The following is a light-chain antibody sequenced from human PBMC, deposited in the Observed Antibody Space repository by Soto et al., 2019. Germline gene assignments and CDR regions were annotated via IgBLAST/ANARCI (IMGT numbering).Light chain of an antibody. CDR1: QSLSSDD. V-gene: IGKV3-20*01. CDR2: STS. CDR3: QKYDNLPCT. Sequence: EIVLTQSPGTLSLSPGERATLSCRASQSLSSDDFAWYQQKPGQAPRLLIYSTSRRISGVPDRFSASGSGTDVTLTISRLEPEDFAVYYCQKYDNLPCTFGQGTKLEIK. J-gene: IGKJ2*02.